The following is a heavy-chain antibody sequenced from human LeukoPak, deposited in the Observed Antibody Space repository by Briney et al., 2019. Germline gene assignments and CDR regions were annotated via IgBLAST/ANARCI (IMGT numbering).Heavy chain of an antibody. CDR1: GFTFTSYA. CDR2: IGATGGGST. D-gene: IGHD6-13*01. Sequence: PGGSLRLSCAVSGFTFTSYAMSWVRQAPGKGLEWVSAIGATGGGSTFYADSVKGRFTISRDNSKNAPYLQMSSLRAEDTAFYYCAKGVASSGTGYYFDYWGQGTLVTVSS. CDR3: AKGVASSGTGYYFDY. V-gene: IGHV3-23*01. J-gene: IGHJ4*02.